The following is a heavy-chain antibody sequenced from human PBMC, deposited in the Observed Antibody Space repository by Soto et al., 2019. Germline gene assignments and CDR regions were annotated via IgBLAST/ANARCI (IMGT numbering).Heavy chain of an antibody. Sequence: SETLSLTCTVSGGSISSYYWSWIRQPPGKGLEWIGYIYYSGSTNYNPSLKSRVTISVDTSKNQFSLKLSSVTAADTAVYYCARAWNDVFPYFDYWGQGTLVTVSS. CDR2: IYYSGST. D-gene: IGHD1-1*01. CDR3: ARAWNDVFPYFDY. CDR1: GGSISSYY. J-gene: IGHJ4*02. V-gene: IGHV4-59*01.